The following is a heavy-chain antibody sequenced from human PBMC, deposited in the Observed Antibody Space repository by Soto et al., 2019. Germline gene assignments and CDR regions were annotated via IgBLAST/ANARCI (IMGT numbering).Heavy chain of an antibody. D-gene: IGHD3-9*01. V-gene: IGHV2-5*02. CDR3: AHKGPEDWPLDY. J-gene: IGHJ4*02. CDR2: IYWDDSK. CDR1: GFSLSTSGVG. Sequence: QITLKESGPTLVRPTQTLTLTCAFSGFSLSTSGVGVGWIRQPPGKALEWLAVIYWDDSKHYSPSLRSRLTITKDTSTHQVVLTMTNMDPIATGTYYCAHKGPEDWPLDYWGQGTLVTVSS.